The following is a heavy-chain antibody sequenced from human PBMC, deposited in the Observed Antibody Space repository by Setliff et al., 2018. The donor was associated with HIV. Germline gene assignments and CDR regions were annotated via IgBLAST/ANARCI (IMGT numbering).Heavy chain of an antibody. CDR2: VGNRLSQGTT. Sequence: LRLSCTASGFTFGDYVMSWVRQAPGKGLEWVGFVGNRLSQGTTQYAAAVKGRFVISRDDSKGIVYLQMRSLTTEDTAVYYCTRDQWLVPGGYFDLWGRGTLVTSPQ. CDR1: GFTFGDYV. D-gene: IGHD6-19*01. CDR3: TRDQWLVPGGYFDL. V-gene: IGHV3-49*04. J-gene: IGHJ2*01.